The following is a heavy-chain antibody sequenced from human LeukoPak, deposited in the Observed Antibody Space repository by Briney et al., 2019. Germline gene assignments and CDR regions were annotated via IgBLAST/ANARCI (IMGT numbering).Heavy chain of an antibody. CDR1: GGSISSGGYY. V-gene: IGHV4-30-2*01. CDR3: ATLKGYCSRTSCYGYMDV. Sequence: PSETLSLTCTVSGGSISSGGYYWSWIRQPPGKGLEWIGYIYHSGSTYYNPSLKSRVTISVDRSKNQFSLKLSSVTAADTAVYYCATLKGYCSRTSCYGYMDVWGKGTTVTVSS. J-gene: IGHJ6*03. D-gene: IGHD2-2*01. CDR2: IYHSGST.